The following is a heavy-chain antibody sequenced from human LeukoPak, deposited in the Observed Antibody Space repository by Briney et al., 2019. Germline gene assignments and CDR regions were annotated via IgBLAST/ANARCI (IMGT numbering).Heavy chain of an antibody. V-gene: IGHV3-64D*09. Sequence: GGSLRLSCSASGFTFSNYAMYWVRQAPGKGLEYVSGISSNGGSTYYADSVKGRFTISRDTSKNTMHLQMSSLRPEDTAVYYCARLPQLVQRHFDYWGQGTLVTVSS. D-gene: IGHD6-13*01. CDR2: ISSNGGST. J-gene: IGHJ4*02. CDR1: GFTFSNYA. CDR3: ARLPQLVQRHFDY.